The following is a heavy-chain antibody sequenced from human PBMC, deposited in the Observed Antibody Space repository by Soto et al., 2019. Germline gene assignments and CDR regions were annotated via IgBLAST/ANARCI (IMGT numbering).Heavy chain of an antibody. CDR1: GFTLSSYA. D-gene: IGHD3-3*01. J-gene: IGHJ3*02. CDR2: IGTASDT. V-gene: IGHV3-13*01. Sequence: GALRLSCAASGFTLSSYAMSWVRQAPGKGLEWVSDIGTASDTYEPGSVKGRFTISKENANNPLYLQMNSLGAGDTAVYYCARGEWGLRDGAFDNWGQGTMVTVSS. CDR3: ARGEWGLRDGAFDN.